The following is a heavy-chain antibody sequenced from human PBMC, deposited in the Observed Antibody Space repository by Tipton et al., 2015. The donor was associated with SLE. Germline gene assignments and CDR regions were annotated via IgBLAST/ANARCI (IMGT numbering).Heavy chain of an antibody. CDR3: ARDRVCRDNTFYYGADS. CDR2: ITPLFRRP. D-gene: IGHD2/OR15-2a*01. J-gene: IGHJ4*02. Sequence: QSGAEVKKPGSSVKVSCKASGGTFSNSAISWVRQAPGQGLEWMGAITPLFRRPDYAQKFQGRLTLTADTSTTIAYMELSSLISEDTALYFCARDRVCRDNTFYYGADSWGQGTLVTVSS. V-gene: IGHV1-69*06. CDR1: GGTFSNSA.